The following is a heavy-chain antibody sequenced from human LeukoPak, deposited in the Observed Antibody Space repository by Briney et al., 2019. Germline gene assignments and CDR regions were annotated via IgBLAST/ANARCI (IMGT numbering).Heavy chain of an antibody. CDR2: IYSGGST. CDR1: GFTVSSNY. CDR3: ARDSGYSGYDFDY. Sequence: GGSLRLSCAAPGFTVSSNYMSWVRQAPGKGLEWVSVIYSGGSTYYADSVKGRFTISRDNSKNTLYLQMNSLRAEDTAVYYCARDSGYSGYDFDYWGQGTLVTVSS. D-gene: IGHD5-12*01. V-gene: IGHV3-66*02. J-gene: IGHJ4*02.